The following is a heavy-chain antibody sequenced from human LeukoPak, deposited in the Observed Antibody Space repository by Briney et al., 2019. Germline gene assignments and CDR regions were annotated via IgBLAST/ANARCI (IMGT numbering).Heavy chain of an antibody. D-gene: IGHD3-3*01. CDR2: ISSSSTYI. Sequence: GGSLRLSCAASGFTFNGHSMNWVRQAPGKGLEWVSSISSSSTYIYYADSVKGRFTISRDNAKNSLYLQMNSLRDEDTAVYYCARDLRSITIFGVVPNEYFDYWGQGTLVTVSS. CDR3: ARDLRSITIFGVVPNEYFDY. CDR1: GFTFNGHS. V-gene: IGHV3-21*01. J-gene: IGHJ4*02.